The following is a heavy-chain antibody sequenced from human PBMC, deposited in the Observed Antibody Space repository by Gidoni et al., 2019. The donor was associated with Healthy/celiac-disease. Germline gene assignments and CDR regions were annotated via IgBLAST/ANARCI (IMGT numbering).Heavy chain of an antibody. D-gene: IGHD4-17*01. CDR2: ISSSSSYI. CDR1: GFTFSSYS. Sequence: EVQLVASGGGLVKPGGSLRLSCSASGFTFSSYSMNWVRQAPGKGLECVSSISSSSSYIYYADSVKGRFTISRDNAKNSLYLQRNSLRAEYTAVYYCARVTGDYDTGFFDYWGQGTLVTVSS. CDR3: ARVTGDYDTGFFDY. J-gene: IGHJ4*02. V-gene: IGHV3-21*01.